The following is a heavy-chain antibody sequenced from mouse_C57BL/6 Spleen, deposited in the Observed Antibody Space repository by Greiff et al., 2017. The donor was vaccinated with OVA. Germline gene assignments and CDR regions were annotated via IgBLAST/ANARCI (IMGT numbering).Heavy chain of an antibody. V-gene: IGHV1-81*01. D-gene: IGHD2-4*01. J-gene: IGHJ3*01. CDR1: GYTFTSYG. CDR3: ASPIYYDYGDGFAY. Sequence: VQLQQSGAELARPGASVKLSCKASGYTFTSYGISWVKQRTGQGLEWIGEIYPRSGNTYYNEKFKGKATLTADKSSSTAYMELRSLTSEDSAVYFCASPIYYDYGDGFAYWGQGTLVTVSA. CDR2: IYPRSGNT.